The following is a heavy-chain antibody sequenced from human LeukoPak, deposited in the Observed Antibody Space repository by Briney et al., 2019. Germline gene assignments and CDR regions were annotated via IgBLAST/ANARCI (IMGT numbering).Heavy chain of an antibody. J-gene: IGHJ5*02. CDR1: GYTFTGYY. CDR2: INPNNGGP. V-gene: IGHV1-2*06. CDR3: ARGGPTYGSKYNWFDP. D-gene: IGHD4/OR15-4a*01. Sequence: ASVKVSCKASGYTFTGYYVQWERQAPGLWLEWMGRINPNNGGPNYAQKFQGRVTMTRDTSISTAYMELGRLTSDVTAVYYCARGGPTYGSKYNWFDPWGQGTLVTVSS.